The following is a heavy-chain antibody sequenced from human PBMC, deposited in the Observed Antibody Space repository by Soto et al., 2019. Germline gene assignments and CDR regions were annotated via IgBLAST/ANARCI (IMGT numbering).Heavy chain of an antibody. CDR1: GAPFRGYY. J-gene: IGHJ1*01. CDR2: INHTGST. D-gene: IGHD3-3*01. Sequence: QVQLQQWVAGLPKPSETLSLTCAVYGAPFRGYYWTWIRQPPGKGLEWIGEINHTGSTKYNPSLTTRVTISLDTSKTQFSLSLRSVPAAATAVYYCARGREIFGAVTPFAYWGQGAQVSVSS. V-gene: IGHV4-34*02. CDR3: ARGREIFGAVTPFAY.